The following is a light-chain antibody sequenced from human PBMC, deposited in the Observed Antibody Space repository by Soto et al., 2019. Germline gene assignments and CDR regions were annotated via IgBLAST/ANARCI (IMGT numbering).Light chain of an antibody. CDR2: HAS. V-gene: IGKV1-5*01. J-gene: IGKJ5*01. Sequence: DIQMTQSPSSLSASVEDRVIITCRASQSISNHLNWYQQKPGKAPKLLIYHASTLESGVPSRFSGSGSGTEFTLTISSLQPDDFATYYCQQYNSYSTFGQGTRLEIK. CDR3: QQYNSYST. CDR1: QSISNH.